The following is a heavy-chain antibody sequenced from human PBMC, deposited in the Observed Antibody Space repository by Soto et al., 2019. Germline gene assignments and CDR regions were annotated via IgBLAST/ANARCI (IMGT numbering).Heavy chain of an antibody. CDR3: ARTTVTMNYYYGMDV. CDR2: MNPNSGNT. V-gene: IGHV1-8*01. J-gene: IGHJ6*02. CDR1: GYTFTSYD. D-gene: IGHD4-17*01. Sequence: QVQLVQSGAEVKKPGASVKVSCKASGYTFTSYDINWVRQATGQGLEWMGWMNPNSGNTGYAQKFQGRVTMTRNTSISTAYMELSSLRYEDTAVYYCARTTVTMNYYYGMDVWGQGTTVTVSS.